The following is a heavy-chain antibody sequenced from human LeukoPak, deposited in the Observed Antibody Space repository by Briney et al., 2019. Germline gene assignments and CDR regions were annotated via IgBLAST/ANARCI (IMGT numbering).Heavy chain of an antibody. CDR2: IKQDGSEK. J-gene: IGHJ4*02. D-gene: IGHD4-17*01. V-gene: IGHV3-7*01. CDR3: ARDKHGDYVDY. Sequence: WVANIKQDGSEKYYVDSVKGRFTISRDNAKNSLYLQMNSLRAEDTAVYYCARDKHGDYVDYWGQGTLVTVSS.